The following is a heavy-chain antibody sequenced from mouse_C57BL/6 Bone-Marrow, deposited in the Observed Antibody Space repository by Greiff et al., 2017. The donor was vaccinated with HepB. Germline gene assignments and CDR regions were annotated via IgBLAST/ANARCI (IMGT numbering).Heavy chain of an antibody. D-gene: IGHD2-3*01. CDR1: GYTFTSYG. CDR3: ARFGFYDGYYVGFDV. CDR2: IYPRSGNT. Sequence: LVESGAELARPGASVKLSCKASGYTFTSYGISWVKQRTGQGLEWIGEIYPRSGNTYYNEKFKGKATLTADKSSSTAYMELRSLTSEDSAVYFCARFGFYDGYYVGFDVWGTGTTVTVSS. J-gene: IGHJ1*03. V-gene: IGHV1-81*01.